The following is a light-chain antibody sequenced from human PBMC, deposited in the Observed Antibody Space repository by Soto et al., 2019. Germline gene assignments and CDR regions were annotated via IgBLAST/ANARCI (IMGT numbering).Light chain of an antibody. CDR2: DNY. CDR1: SSNIGTNT. CDR3: SAWDDSLKRPV. Sequence: QSVLTQAPSASGAPGQRVTMSCSGSSSNIGTNTVNWYQQLPGAPPKFLIYDNYRRPSGVPDRFSGSQSGTSASLAISGLQFEDEADYYGSAWDDSLKRPVFGGGTKVTVL. J-gene: IGLJ2*01. V-gene: IGLV1-44*01.